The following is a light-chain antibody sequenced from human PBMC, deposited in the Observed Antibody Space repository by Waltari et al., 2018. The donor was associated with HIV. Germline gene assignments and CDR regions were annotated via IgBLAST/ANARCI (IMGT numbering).Light chain of an antibody. CDR3: QKYNSAPHI. Sequence: DIRMTQSPSSLSAFVGDRVTITCRATHDIGNSLAWYHQRPGQVPKLIIYSTSTIQTGVPIRFSGSGSGTFFTLSISSLQPEDVGTYFCQKYNSAPHIFGQGTKVEI. CDR2: STS. V-gene: IGKV1-27*01. CDR1: HDIGNS. J-gene: IGKJ1*01.